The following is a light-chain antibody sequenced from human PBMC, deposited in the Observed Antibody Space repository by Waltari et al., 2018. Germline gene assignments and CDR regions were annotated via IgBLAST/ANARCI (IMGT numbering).Light chain of an antibody. J-gene: IGKJ3*01. V-gene: IGKV3-11*01. Sequence: EIVLTQSPATLSMSPGERVTLPCRASQSVGSDLAWYQQKPGQAPRLLIYDASKRATGIPARFSGSGSGTDFTLTISSLESEDFAVYYCQNRRKWPPVFTFGPGTKVEIK. CDR2: DAS. CDR1: QSVGSD. CDR3: QNRRKWPPVFT.